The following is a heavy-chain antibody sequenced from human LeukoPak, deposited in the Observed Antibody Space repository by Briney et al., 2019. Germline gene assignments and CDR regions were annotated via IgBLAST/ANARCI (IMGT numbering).Heavy chain of an antibody. CDR1: GGTFSSYA. CDR2: IIPILGIA. J-gene: IGHJ4*01. V-gene: IGHV1-69*04. D-gene: IGHD3-22*01. CDR3: AKKKGIGFYPFDY. Sequence: VASVKVSCKASGGTFSSYAISWVRQAPGQGLEWMGRIIPILGIANYAQKFQGRVTITADKSTSTAYMELSSLRSEDTAVYYCAKKKGIGFYPFDYWGHGTLVTVSS.